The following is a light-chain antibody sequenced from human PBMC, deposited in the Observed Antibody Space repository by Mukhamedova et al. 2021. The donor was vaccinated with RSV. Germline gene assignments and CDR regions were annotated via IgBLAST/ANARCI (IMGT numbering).Light chain of an antibody. V-gene: IGLV1-44*01. CDR2: RTS. CDR1: NT. CDR3: ATWDDSLNVVL. Sequence: NTVSWYQVVPGAAPKLLIYRTSERPSGVSDRFSASKSGTSASLAISGLQFEDGLDYYCATWDDSLNVVLFGGGTQLTVL. J-gene: IGLJ2*01.